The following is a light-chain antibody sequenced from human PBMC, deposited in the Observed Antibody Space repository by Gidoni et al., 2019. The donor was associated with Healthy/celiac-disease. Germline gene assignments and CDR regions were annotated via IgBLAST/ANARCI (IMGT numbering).Light chain of an antibody. Sequence: SVLPQPPSASGTPGQRVTISCSGSSSNIGSNTVNWYQQHPGTAPKLHIYSTNQRPSGVPDRFSGSKSGTSASLAISGLQSEDEADYYCAAWDDSLNAWVFGGGTKLTVL. CDR3: AAWDDSLNAWV. V-gene: IGLV1-44*01. CDR2: STN. CDR1: SSNIGSNT. J-gene: IGLJ3*02.